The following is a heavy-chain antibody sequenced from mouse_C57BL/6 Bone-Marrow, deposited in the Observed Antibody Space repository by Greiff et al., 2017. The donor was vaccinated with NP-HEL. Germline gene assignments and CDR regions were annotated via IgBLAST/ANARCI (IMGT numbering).Heavy chain of an antibody. Sequence: VQLQQSGAELVRPGASVKLSCKASGYTFTDYYINWVKQRPGQGLEWIARIYPGSGNTYYNEKFKGKATLTAEKSSSTSYMQLSVLTSEDSAVYFCARSGNYYYGSSYVEYFDVWGTGTTVTVSS. CDR2: IYPGSGNT. V-gene: IGHV1-76*01. D-gene: IGHD1-1*01. CDR1: GYTFTDYY. J-gene: IGHJ1*03. CDR3: ARSGNYYYGSSYVEYFDV.